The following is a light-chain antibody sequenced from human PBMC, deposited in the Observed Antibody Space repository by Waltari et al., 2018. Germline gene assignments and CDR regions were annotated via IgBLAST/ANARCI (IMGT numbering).Light chain of an antibody. CDR1: RMDVGAYDY. V-gene: IGLV2-11*01. CDR3: CSYAGRYTNYV. J-gene: IGLJ1*01. CDR2: DVT. Sequence: QSALTQPRSVSGSPGQSVTISCTGTRMDVGAYDYVSWYQQRPGKAPKLIIYDVTERPSGVPDRFSGSKSDNKASLTISGLQADDEADYYCCSYAGRYTNYVFGSGTKVTVL.